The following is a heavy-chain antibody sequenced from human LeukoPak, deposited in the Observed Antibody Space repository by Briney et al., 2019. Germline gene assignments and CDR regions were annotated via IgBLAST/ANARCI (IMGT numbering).Heavy chain of an antibody. J-gene: IGHJ4*02. D-gene: IGHD3-22*01. V-gene: IGHV3-23*01. CDR2: ISGSGGST. CDR3: AKVPGYYYDSSGYSLFDY. CDR1: GFTFSSYA. Sequence: GGSQRLSCAASGFTFSSYAMSWVRQAPGKGLEWVSAISGSGGSTYYADSVKGRFTISRDNSKNTLYLQMNSLRAEDTAVYYCAKVPGYYYDSSGYSLFDYWGQGTLVTVSS.